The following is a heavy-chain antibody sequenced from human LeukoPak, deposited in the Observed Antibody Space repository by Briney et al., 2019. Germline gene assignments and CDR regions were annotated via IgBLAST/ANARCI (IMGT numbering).Heavy chain of an antibody. J-gene: IGHJ4*02. D-gene: IGHD3-22*01. Sequence: PSETLSLTCAVHGGSFSGYYWSWIRQPPGKGLEWIGEIYHSGSTNYNPSLKSRVTISGDTSKNQFSLKLSSVTAADTAVYYCARDSSGYSNFDYWGQGTLVTVSS. V-gene: IGHV4-34*01. CDR1: GGSFSGYY. CDR3: ARDSSGYSNFDY. CDR2: IYHSGST.